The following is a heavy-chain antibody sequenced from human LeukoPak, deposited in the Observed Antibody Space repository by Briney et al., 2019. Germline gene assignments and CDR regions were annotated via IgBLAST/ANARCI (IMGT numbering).Heavy chain of an antibody. D-gene: IGHD3-22*01. Sequence: GGSLRLSCGASGFTVSSNYMSWVRQAPGKGLEWVSVIYSGGRTYYADSVKGRFTISRDNAKNSLYLQMNSLRAEDTAVYYCARDIYYYDSSGYYFPGGSDYWGQGTLVTVSS. CDR2: IYSGGRT. J-gene: IGHJ4*02. CDR3: ARDIYYYDSSGYYFPGGSDY. V-gene: IGHV3-66*01. CDR1: GFTVSSNY.